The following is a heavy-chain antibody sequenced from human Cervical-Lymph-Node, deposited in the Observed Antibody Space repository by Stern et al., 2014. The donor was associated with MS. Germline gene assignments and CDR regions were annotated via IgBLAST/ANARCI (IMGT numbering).Heavy chain of an antibody. CDR2: LSTSGVYK. V-gene: IGHV3-21*01. CDR1: GFTVSSYS. CDR3: TRAAGITASGSHFDY. Sequence: EMQLVESGGGLVKPGGSLRLSCAASGFTVSSYSMNWVRQAPGKGLEWVSSLSTSGVYKYYADSVKGRFTISRDTAKNSLYLQMSSLRAEDTAVYYCTRAAGITASGSHFDYWGQGILVTVSS. D-gene: IGHD6-19*01. J-gene: IGHJ4*02.